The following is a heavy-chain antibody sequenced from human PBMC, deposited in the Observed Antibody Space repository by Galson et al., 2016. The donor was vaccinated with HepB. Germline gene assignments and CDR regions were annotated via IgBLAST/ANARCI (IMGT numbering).Heavy chain of an antibody. J-gene: IGHJ5*01. CDR2: ISATGDST. Sequence: SLRLSCAASGFTFNSHALSWVRQAPGKGLEWVSSISATGDSTYYADSVKGRFAISRDSSKNMFYLQMNSLRGEDTAVYYCTKERWRDYGDYAWGQGILVTVSS. CDR3: TKERWRDYGDYA. CDR1: GFTFNSHA. D-gene: IGHD4-17*01. V-gene: IGHV3-23*01.